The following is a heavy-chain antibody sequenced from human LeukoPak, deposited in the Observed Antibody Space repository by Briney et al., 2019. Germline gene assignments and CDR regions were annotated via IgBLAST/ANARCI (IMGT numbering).Heavy chain of an antibody. CDR3: AKDIGQEYQLLFDY. J-gene: IGHJ4*02. Sequence: PGGSLRLSCVVSGFTFDDYAMHWVRQAPGKGLEWVSGISWNSGSIDYADSVKGRFTISRDNAKNSLYLQMNSLRAEDTALYYCAKDIGQEYQLLFDYWGQETLVTVSS. CDR1: GFTFDDYA. V-gene: IGHV3-9*01. CDR2: ISWNSGSI. D-gene: IGHD2-2*01.